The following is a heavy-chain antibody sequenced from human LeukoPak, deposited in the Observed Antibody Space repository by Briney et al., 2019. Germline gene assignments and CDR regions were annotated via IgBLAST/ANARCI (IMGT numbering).Heavy chain of an antibody. D-gene: IGHD3-3*01. CDR2: IHHSGST. Sequence: SETLSLTCNVSGHSLTNTYYWGWIRQPPGKGLEWIGNIHHSGSTYYNPSLKSRVSISIDTSKNQFSLRLTSLNAADTAVYYCAREGPIRFLDQIGYWGQGILVTVSS. CDR1: GHSLTNTYY. V-gene: IGHV4-38-2*02. CDR3: AREGPIRFLDQIGY. J-gene: IGHJ4*02.